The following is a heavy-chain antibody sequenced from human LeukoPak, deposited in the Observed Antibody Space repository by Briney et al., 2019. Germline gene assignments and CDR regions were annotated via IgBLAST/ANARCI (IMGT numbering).Heavy chain of an antibody. J-gene: IGHJ4*02. CDR1: AGSITSYY. D-gene: IGHD3-22*01. CDR2: IYYSGST. V-gene: IGHV4-59*12. Sequence: SQTLSLTCTVSAGSITSYYCSWIRQPPGKGLEWIGYIYYSGSTKYNPSLKSRVTISVDTSKNQFSLKLSSVTAADTAVYYCARVERITMTVGYWGQGTLVTVSS. CDR3: ARVERITMTVGY.